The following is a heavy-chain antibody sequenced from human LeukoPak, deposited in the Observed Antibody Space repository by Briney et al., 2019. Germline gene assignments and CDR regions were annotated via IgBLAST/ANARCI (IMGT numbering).Heavy chain of an antibody. V-gene: IGHV3-23*01. J-gene: IGHJ4*02. CDR3: AKAYYYGSGTGPDIFDY. CDR2: ISGSGGST. Sequence: GGSLRLSCAASGFTFSSYAMSWVRQAPGKGLESVSAISGSGGSTYYADSVKGRFTISRDNSKNTLYLQMNSLRAEDTAVYYCAKAYYYGSGTGPDIFDYWGQGTLVTVSS. CDR1: GFTFSSYA. D-gene: IGHD3-10*01.